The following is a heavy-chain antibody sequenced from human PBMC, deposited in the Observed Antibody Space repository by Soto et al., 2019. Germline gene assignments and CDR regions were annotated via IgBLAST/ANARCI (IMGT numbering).Heavy chain of an antibody. Sequence: GDSLKISCKGSGYNFAGYWIAWVRQMPGKGLELMGIIYPSDSDTRYRPSFQGQVTISADKSISSAYLQWNSLRASDTAMYYCARGGVSTRTFDYWGQGTPVTVSS. V-gene: IGHV5-51*01. J-gene: IGHJ4*02. CDR2: IYPSDSDT. CDR1: GYNFAGYW. D-gene: IGHD3-3*01. CDR3: ARGGVSTRTFDY.